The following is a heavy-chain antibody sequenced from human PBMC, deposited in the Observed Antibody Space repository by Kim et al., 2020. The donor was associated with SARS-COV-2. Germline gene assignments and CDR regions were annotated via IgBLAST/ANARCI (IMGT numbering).Heavy chain of an antibody. CDR1: GFTFSDYY. Sequence: GGSLRLSCAASGFTFSDYYMSWIRQAPGKGLEWLSFISTRGESIFYADSVEGRFTISRDNAKNSLYLQMNYLRDEDTAVYYCARSGNGYNAFGIWGQG. V-gene: IGHV3-11*01. D-gene: IGHD5-12*01. CDR3: ARSGNGYNAFGI. J-gene: IGHJ4*02. CDR2: ISTRGESI.